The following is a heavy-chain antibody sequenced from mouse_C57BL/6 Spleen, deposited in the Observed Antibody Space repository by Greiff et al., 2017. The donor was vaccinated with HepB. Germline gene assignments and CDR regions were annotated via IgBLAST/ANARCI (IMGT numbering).Heavy chain of an antibody. CDR2: FYPGSGSI. V-gene: IGHV1-62-2*01. Sequence: VQLQESGAELVKPGASVKLSCKASGYTFTEYTIHWVKQRSGQGLEWIGWFYPGSGSIKYNEKFKDKSTLTADKSSSTVYMELSRLTSEDSAVYFCARHEDRSMTHYYFDYWGQGTTLTVSS. CDR1: GYTFTEYT. D-gene: IGHD2-3*01. CDR3: ARHEDRSMTHYYFDY. J-gene: IGHJ2*01.